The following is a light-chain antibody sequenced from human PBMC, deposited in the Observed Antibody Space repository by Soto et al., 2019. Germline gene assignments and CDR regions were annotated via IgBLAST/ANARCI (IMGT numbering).Light chain of an antibody. CDR2: AAS. CDR1: QVISTS. Sequence: AQKRSVVRPSGEESRTSRCPASQVISTSLAWYQVKPGKAPKLLIYAASTLKSGVPSRFSATVSGTEFSLTIARLLLEDFATCYCKHLFHPLITFAQGTRLEIK. J-gene: IGKJ5*01. CDR3: KHLFHPLIT. V-gene: IGKV1-9*01.